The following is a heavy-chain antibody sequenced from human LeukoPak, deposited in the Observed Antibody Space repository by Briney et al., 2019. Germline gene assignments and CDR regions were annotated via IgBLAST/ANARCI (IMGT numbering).Heavy chain of an antibody. D-gene: IGHD6-19*01. CDR1: GGSISSYY. J-gene: IGHJ4*02. CDR2: IYTSGST. CDR3: ARGKVVAGTPGQNSWDS. Sequence: SETLSLTCTVSGGSISSYYWNWIRQPAGKGLEWVGRIYTSGSTNYNPSLKSRVSMSVDTSKNQFSLKLSSVTAADTAVYYCARGKVVAGTPGQNSWDSWGQGTLVTVSS. V-gene: IGHV4-4*07.